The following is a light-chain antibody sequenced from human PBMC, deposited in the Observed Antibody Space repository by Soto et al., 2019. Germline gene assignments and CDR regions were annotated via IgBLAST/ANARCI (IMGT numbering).Light chain of an antibody. Sequence: DIQMTQSPSSLSASVGDRVTITCRASQSISTYLNWYQQKAGKAPKILIYAASSLQSGVPPRFSGSGSGRDFSLTISSLQPEDFATYTCQQSYSTPWTFGQGTKVDIK. V-gene: IGKV1-39*01. CDR3: QQSYSTPWT. CDR1: QSISTY. CDR2: AAS. J-gene: IGKJ1*01.